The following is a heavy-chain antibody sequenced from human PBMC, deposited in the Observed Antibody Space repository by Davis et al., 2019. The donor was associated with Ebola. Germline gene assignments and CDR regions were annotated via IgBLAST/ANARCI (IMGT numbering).Heavy chain of an antibody. V-gene: IGHV3-7*01. J-gene: IGHJ6*04. CDR3: ASNVGAATGYYYTYGFDV. D-gene: IGHD5-12*01. Sequence: PGESLKISCAASGFTFRTYWMSWVRQAPGKGLEWVANIKEDGSEKFYVDSLKGRFAISRDNTKNTLYLQMNSLRVEDTAVYYCASNVGAATGYYYTYGFDVWGRGTTVTVSS. CDR2: IKEDGSEK. CDR1: GFTFRTYW.